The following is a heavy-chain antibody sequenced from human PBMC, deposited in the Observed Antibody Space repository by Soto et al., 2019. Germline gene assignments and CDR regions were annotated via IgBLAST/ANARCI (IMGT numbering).Heavy chain of an antibody. CDR3: ARHMRND. CDR1: GFTFSSYA. V-gene: IGHV3-30-3*01. Sequence: GGSLRLSCAASGFTFSSYAMHWVRQAPGKGLEWVAVISYDGSNKYYADSVKGRFTISRDNSKNTLYLQMNSLRAEDTAVYYCARHMRNDWGQGT. J-gene: IGHJ4*02. CDR2: ISYDGSNK.